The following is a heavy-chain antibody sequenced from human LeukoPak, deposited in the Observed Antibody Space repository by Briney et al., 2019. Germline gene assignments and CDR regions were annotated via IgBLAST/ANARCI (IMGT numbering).Heavy chain of an antibody. D-gene: IGHD6-6*01. J-gene: IGHJ5*02. CDR1: GGSFSGYY. V-gene: IGHV4-34*01. CDR3: ARGRLLLAARRETRFDP. Sequence: PETLSLTCAVYGGSFSGYYWSCIRHPPRKGLEWSGEINHSGSTNYNPSLKRRATIPVATSKNQFSLKLSSVTAADTAVYYCARGRLLLAARRETRFDPWGQGTLVTVPS. CDR2: INHSGST.